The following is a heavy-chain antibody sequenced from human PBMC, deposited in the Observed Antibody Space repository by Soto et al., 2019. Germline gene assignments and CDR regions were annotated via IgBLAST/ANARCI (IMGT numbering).Heavy chain of an antibody. V-gene: IGHV4-59*01. CDR3: ARDRYGDYVFDY. CDR2: IYYSGST. CDR1: GASISSYY. J-gene: IGHJ4*02. D-gene: IGHD4-17*01. Sequence: PSETLSLTCSVSGASISSYYWIWLRQPPGKGLQWIGYIYYSGSTNYNPSLKSRVTISVDTSKNQFSLKLSSVTAADTAVYYCARDRYGDYVFDYWGQGTLVTAPQ.